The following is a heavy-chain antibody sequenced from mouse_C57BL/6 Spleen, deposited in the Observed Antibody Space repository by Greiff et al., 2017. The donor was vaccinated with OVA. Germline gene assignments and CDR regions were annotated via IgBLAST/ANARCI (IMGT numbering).Heavy chain of an antibody. J-gene: IGHJ1*03. CDR2: INPNYGTT. CDR3: ARSGGSSRYWYFDV. V-gene: IGHV1-39*01. CDR1: GYSFTDYN. Sequence: VHVKQSGPELVKPGASVKISCKASGYSFTDYNMNWVKQSNGKSLEWIGVINPNYGTTSYNQKFKGKATLTVDQSSSTAYMQLNSLTSEDSAVYYCARSGGSSRYWYFDVWGTGTTVTVSS. D-gene: IGHD1-1*01.